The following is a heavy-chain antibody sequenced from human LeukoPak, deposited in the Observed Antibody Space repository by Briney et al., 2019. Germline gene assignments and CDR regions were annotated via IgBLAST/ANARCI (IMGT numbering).Heavy chain of an antibody. D-gene: IGHD3-10*01. CDR1: GFTFSSYA. J-gene: IGHJ4*02. CDR3: AMEVPYYYGSGSYDY. CDR2: ISGSGGST. Sequence: PGGSLRLSCAASGFTFSSYAMSWVRQASGKGLEWVSAISGSGGSTYYADSVKGRFTISRDNSKNTLYLQMNSLRAEDTAVYYCAMEVPYYYGSGSYDYWGQGTLVTVSS. V-gene: IGHV3-23*01.